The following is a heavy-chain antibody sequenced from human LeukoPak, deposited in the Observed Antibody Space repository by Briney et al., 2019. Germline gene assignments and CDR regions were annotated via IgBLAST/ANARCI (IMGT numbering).Heavy chain of an antibody. CDR3: AKNRDYGDYPSAYYYYMYV. V-gene: IGHV3-30*02. CDR1: GFTFSTYG. D-gene: IGHD4-17*01. J-gene: IGHJ6*03. CDR2: IRYDGTNK. Sequence: PGGSLRLSCVASGFTFSTYGIHWVRPAPGKGLEGVAFIRYDGTNKWYADSVKGRFTNSRDNSKNMLYLQMNSLRDEDTAVYHCAKNRDYGDYPSAYYYYMYVWGKGTTVTVSS.